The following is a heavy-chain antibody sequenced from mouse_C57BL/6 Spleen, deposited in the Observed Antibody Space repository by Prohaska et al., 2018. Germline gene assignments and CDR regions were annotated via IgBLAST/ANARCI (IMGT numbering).Heavy chain of an antibody. J-gene: IGHJ3*01. CDR2: IYPSDSET. Sequence: DWVKQRPGQGLEWIGNIYPSDSETHYNQKFKDKATLTVDKSSSTAYMQLSSLTSEDSAVYYCARWGRVTTRTWFAYWGQGTLVTVSA. D-gene: IGHD2-2*01. V-gene: IGHV1-61*01. CDR3: ARWGRVTTRTWFAY.